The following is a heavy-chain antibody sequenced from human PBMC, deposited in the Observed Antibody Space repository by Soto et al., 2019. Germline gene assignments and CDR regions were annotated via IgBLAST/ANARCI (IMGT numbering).Heavy chain of an antibody. Sequence: EVQLLESGGGLVQPGGSLRLSCAASGFTFSIYAMTWVRQAPGKGLEWVSSISDIGGSTYYADSVKGRFTISRDNSKNTLYLQINSLRAEDTAVDYCAKGSCSGGSCYGLIDAWGQGTLVTVSS. V-gene: IGHV3-23*01. CDR1: GFTFSIYA. CDR3: AKGSCSGGSCYGLIDA. CDR2: ISDIGGST. J-gene: IGHJ5*02. D-gene: IGHD2-15*01.